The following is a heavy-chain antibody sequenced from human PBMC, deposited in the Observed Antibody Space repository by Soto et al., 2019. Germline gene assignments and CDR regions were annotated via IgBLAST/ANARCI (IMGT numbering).Heavy chain of an antibody. CDR1: GFSLTTSGVG. V-gene: IGHV2-5*02. J-gene: IGHJ4*02. CDR2: IYWDDDK. D-gene: IGHD7-27*01. Sequence: QITLKESGPTRVRPTQTLALTCTFSGFSLTTSGVGVGWIRKTPGKALEWLAVIYWDDDKRYSPSLKSRLTITKDTSKNQVVLTMADMDPVDTATYFCAHRGYMHGNWDHCYFDYWGQGTLVTVSS. CDR3: AHRGYMHGNWDHCYFDY.